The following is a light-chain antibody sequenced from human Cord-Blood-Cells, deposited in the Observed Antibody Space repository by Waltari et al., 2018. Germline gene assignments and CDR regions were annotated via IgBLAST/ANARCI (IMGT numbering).Light chain of an antibody. V-gene: IGLV2-14*01. J-gene: IGLJ2*01. Sequence: QSALTQPASVSGSPGQSITISCTGTSSDVGGYNYVSWYQQHPGKAPKPMIYDVSNRPSGVSNLFSGSKSGNTACLTISGLQSEDEADYYCSSYTSSSTVVFGGGTKLTVL. CDR3: SSYTSSSTVV. CDR1: SSDVGGYNY. CDR2: DVS.